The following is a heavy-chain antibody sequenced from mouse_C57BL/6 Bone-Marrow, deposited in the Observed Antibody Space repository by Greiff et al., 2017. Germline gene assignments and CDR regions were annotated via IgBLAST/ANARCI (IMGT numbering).Heavy chain of an antibody. CDR3: ARADGYYVGWYVDV. Sequence: QVTLKESGPGILQPSQTLSLTCSFSGFSLSTFGMGVGWIRQPSGKGLEWLAHIWWDDDKYYNPALKSRLTISKDTSKNQVFLQIATVDTAVTATYYCARADGYYVGWYVDVWGTGTTVTVSS. D-gene: IGHD2-3*01. V-gene: IGHV8-8*01. CDR1: GFSLSTFGMG. J-gene: IGHJ1*03. CDR2: IWWDDDK.